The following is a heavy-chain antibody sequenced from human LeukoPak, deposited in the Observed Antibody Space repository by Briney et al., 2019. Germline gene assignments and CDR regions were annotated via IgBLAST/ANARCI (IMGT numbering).Heavy chain of an antibody. CDR3: AREKEYCGGDCSVFDS. CDR1: GYTFMSYG. CDR2: IGAHNGRP. J-gene: IGHJ4*02. V-gene: IGHV1-18*01. D-gene: IGHD2-21*02. Sequence: ASVKVSCKASGYTFMSYGVTWVRQAPGQGPEWMGWIGAHNGRPNYAQKIQGRVIMTRDPSTSTAYMELQSLTSDDTAVYYCAREKEYCGGDCSVFDSWGQGTLVTVSS.